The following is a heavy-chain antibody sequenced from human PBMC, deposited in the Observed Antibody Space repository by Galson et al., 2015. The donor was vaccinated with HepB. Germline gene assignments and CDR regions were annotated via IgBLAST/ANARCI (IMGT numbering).Heavy chain of an antibody. J-gene: IGHJ4*02. V-gene: IGHV1-24*01. CDR1: GYTLTELS. CDR3: ATPPVGYGSGSYYAFDY. D-gene: IGHD3-10*01. CDR2: FDPEDGET. Sequence: SVKVSCKVSGYTLTELSMHWVRQAPGKGLEWVGGFDPEDGETIYAQKFQGRVTMTEDTSTDTAYMELSSLRSEDTAVYYCATPPVGYGSGSYYAFDYWGQGTLVTVSS.